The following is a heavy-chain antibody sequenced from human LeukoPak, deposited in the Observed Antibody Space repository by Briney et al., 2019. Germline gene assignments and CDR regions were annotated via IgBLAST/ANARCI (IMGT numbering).Heavy chain of an antibody. Sequence: PGGSLRLSCATSGFTFSSYDMHWVRQGTEKGLEWVSGIGTGGDTYYPDSVKGRFTISRENAKKSLFLQMNSLRAEDTAVYYCGRGNSFDFWGQGTLVTVSS. J-gene: IGHJ4*02. V-gene: IGHV3-13*01. CDR1: GFTFSSYD. CDR3: GRGNSFDF. CDR2: IGTGGDT.